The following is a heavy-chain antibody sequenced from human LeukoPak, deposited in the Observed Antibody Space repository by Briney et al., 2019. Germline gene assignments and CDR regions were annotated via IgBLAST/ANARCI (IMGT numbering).Heavy chain of an antibody. D-gene: IGHD3-22*01. CDR3: ARVTGYIVEDYFDY. Sequence: SETLSLTCTVSGGSFTPYYWSWIRQPPGKGLEWIGHISYSGSTNYNPSLKSRVTISVDTSKNQFSLRLSSVTAADTAVYYCARVTGYIVEDYFDYWGQGTLVTVSS. CDR2: ISYSGST. V-gene: IGHV4-59*01. J-gene: IGHJ4*02. CDR1: GGSFTPYY.